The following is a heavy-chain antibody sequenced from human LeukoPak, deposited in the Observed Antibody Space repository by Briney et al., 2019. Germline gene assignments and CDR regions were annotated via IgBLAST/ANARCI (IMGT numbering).Heavy chain of an antibody. CDR3: ARRGSGSIYDP. J-gene: IGHJ5*02. CDR2: ISLEDSDT. V-gene: IGHV5-51*01. Sequence: GESLKISCQDSAYTFSNYWIGWFRQVPGKGLEWMGIISLEDSDTGYSPSFQGQVTISADKSISTAYLQWSSLKASDTAMYYCARRGSGSIYDPWGQGTLVTVSS. CDR1: AYTFSNYW. D-gene: IGHD3-10*01.